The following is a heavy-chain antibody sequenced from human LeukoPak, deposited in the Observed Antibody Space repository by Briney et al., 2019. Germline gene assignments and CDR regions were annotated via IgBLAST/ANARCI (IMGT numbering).Heavy chain of an antibody. V-gene: IGHV3-33*01. CDR2: IWYDGSNE. CDR3: AREIYCTGTNCRRSYYYYHYYGMDV. CDR1: GFTFSSYG. D-gene: IGHD2-2*01. J-gene: IGHJ6*02. Sequence: TGGPLRLSCAASGFTFSSYGMHWVRQAPGKGLEWVAVIWYDGSNEYYADSVKGRFTISRDNSKNTLYLQMNSLRAEDTAVYYCAREIYCTGTNCRRSYYYYHYYGMDVWGQGTTVTVSS.